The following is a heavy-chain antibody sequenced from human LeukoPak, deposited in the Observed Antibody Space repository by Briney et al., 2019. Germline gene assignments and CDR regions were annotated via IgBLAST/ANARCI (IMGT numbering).Heavy chain of an antibody. D-gene: IGHD1-26*01. V-gene: IGHV3-66*01. Sequence: GGSLRLSCAVSGFSFDDYVMSWVRQAPGKGLEWVSVIYKVGNTFYADFVKGRFTISRDNSKNTLYLQMNSLRAEDTALYYCARGLVVGGTGVWAFDIWGRGTMVTVSS. CDR3: ARGLVVGGTGVWAFDI. CDR2: IYKVGNT. CDR1: GFSFDDYV. J-gene: IGHJ3*02.